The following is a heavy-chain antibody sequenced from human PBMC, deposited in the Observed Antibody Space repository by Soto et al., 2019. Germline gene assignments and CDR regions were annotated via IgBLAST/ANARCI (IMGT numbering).Heavy chain of an antibody. Sequence: SETLSLTCAVYGGSFSSYYWTWIRQAPGKGLEWIGEINHSGGTNYNSSLKSRVTISVDTSKNQFSLNLYSVTAADTAVYYCAREGYSSSPRGGFDPWGQGTLVTVSS. CDR1: GGSFSSYY. CDR3: AREGYSSSPRGGFDP. V-gene: IGHV4-34*01. CDR2: INHSGGT. J-gene: IGHJ5*02. D-gene: IGHD6-6*01.